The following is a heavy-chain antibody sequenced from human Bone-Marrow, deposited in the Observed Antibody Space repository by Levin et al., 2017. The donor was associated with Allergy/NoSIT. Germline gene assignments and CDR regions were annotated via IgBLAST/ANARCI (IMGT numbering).Heavy chain of an antibody. D-gene: IGHD3-16*01. J-gene: IGHJ3*02. CDR3: TRAPLGAIDI. CDR1: GFSFSSHW. Sequence: LSLTCAASGFSFSSHWMSWVRQAPGKGLEWAAIIKEDGSEKYYVDSVKGRFTISRDNAKNSLYLQMNSLRAEDTAVYYCTRAPLGAIDIWGQGTMVTVFS. V-gene: IGHV3-7*01. CDR2: IKEDGSEK.